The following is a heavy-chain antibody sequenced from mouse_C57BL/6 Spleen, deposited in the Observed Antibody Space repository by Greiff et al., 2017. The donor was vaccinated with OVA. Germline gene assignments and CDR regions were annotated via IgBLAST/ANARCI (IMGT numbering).Heavy chain of an antibody. CDR1: GYTFTSYW. D-gene: IGHD2-1*01. CDR2: IDPSDSYT. J-gene: IGHJ2*01. V-gene: IGHV1-69*01. Sequence: QVQLKQPGAELVMPGASVKLSCKASGYTFTSYWMHWVKQRPGQGLEWIGEIDPSDSYTNYNQKFKGKSTLTVDKSSSTAYMQLSSLTSEDSAVYYCARWGGKTLFDYWGQGTTLTVSS. CDR3: ARWGGKTLFDY.